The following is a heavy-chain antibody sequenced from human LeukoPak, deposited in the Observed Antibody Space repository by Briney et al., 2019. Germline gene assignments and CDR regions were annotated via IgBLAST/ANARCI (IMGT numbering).Heavy chain of an antibody. D-gene: IGHD1-26*01. CDR2: IYPGDSDT. CDR3: ATRIVGATDAFDI. J-gene: IGHJ3*02. CDR1: GYSFTSYW. V-gene: IGHV5-51*01. Sequence: GESLKISCKGSGYSFTSYWIGWVRQMPGKGLEWMGIIYPGDSDTRYSPSFQGQVTISADKSISTAYPQWSSLKASDTAMYYCATRIVGATDAFDIWGQGTMVTVSS.